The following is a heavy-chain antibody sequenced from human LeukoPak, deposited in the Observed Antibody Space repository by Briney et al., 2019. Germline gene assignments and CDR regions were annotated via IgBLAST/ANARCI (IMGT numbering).Heavy chain of an antibody. D-gene: IGHD2-15*01. V-gene: IGHV1-18*01. CDR3: ARDFFHGHCGGLSCFLLDY. Sequence: ASVKVSCKASGYTFTSYGISWVRQAPGQGLEWMGWISAYNGNTNYAQKLQGRVTMTTDTSTSTAYMELRSLRSDDTAVYYCARDFFHGHCGGLSCFLLDYWGQGSLVTVSS. CDR2: ISAYNGNT. J-gene: IGHJ4*02. CDR1: GYTFTSYG.